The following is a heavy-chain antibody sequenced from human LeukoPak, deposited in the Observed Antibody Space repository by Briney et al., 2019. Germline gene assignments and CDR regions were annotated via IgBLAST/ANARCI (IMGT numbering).Heavy chain of an antibody. J-gene: IGHJ4*02. CDR2: IWYDGSDK. CDR3: ARGRRTLDY. CDR1: GFTFSSYG. Sequence: GGFLRLSCAASGFTFSSYGMHWVRQAPGKGLEWVAVIWYDGSDKYYADSVKGRFTISRDNSKNTLYLQMNSLRAEDTAVYYCARGRRTLDYWGQGTLVTVSS. V-gene: IGHV3-33*01.